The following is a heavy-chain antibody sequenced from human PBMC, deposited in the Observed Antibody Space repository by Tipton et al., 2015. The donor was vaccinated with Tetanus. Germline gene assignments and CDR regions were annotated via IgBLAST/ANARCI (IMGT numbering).Heavy chain of an antibody. CDR3: ARDPNPPYYYDSSGYLSRSFFDY. J-gene: IGHJ4*02. V-gene: IGHV4-39*02. CDR1: GGSISSSSYY. D-gene: IGHD3-22*01. Sequence: TLSLTCTVSGGSISSSSYYWGWIRQPPGKGLEWIGSIYYSGSTYYNPSLKSRVTISVDTSKTQFSLKLSSVTAADTAVYYCARDPNPPYYYDSSGYLSRSFFDYWGQGTLVTVSS. CDR2: IYYSGST.